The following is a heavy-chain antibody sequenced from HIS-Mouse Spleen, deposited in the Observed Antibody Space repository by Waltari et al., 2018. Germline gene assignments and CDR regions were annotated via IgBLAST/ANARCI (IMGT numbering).Heavy chain of an antibody. CDR1: GFIFSRSA. CDR2: ISGSGGST. Sequence: EVQLLESGGGLVQPGGSLRLSCAASGFIFSRSAMSWVRQAPGKGRGWVSAISGSGGSTYYADSVKGRFTISRDNSKNTLYLQMNSLRAEDTAVYYCAKEGEMPDYFDYWGQGTLVTVSS. D-gene: IGHD3-16*01. V-gene: IGHV3-23*01. CDR3: AKEGEMPDYFDY. J-gene: IGHJ4*02.